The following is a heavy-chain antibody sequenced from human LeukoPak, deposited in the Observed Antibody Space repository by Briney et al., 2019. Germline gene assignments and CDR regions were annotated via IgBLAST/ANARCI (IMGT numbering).Heavy chain of an antibody. J-gene: IGHJ4*02. CDR2: IYTSGST. D-gene: IGHD3-22*01. CDR3: ARQYYYDSSGYLGPFDY. CDR1: GGSISSGSYY. Sequence: PSQTLSLTCTVSGGSISSGSYYWSWIRQPAGKGLEWIGRIYTSGSTNYNPSLKSRVTISVDTSKNQFSLKLSSVTAADTAVYYCARQYYYDSSGYLGPFDYWGQGTLVTVPS. V-gene: IGHV4-61*02.